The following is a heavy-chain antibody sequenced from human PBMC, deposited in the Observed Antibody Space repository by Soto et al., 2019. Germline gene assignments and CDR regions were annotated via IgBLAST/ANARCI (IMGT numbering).Heavy chain of an antibody. D-gene: IGHD2-8*01. V-gene: IGHV3-30*18. Sequence: GGSLRLCCAASGFTFCSYGMHWVRQAPGKGLEWVAVISYDGSNKYYADSVKGRFTISRDNSKNTLYLQMNSLRAEDTAVYYCAKDRFFPAKPTIVLMVYALDYWGQGTLVTVSS. CDR1: GFTFCSYG. J-gene: IGHJ4*02. CDR2: ISYDGSNK. CDR3: AKDRFFPAKPTIVLMVYALDY.